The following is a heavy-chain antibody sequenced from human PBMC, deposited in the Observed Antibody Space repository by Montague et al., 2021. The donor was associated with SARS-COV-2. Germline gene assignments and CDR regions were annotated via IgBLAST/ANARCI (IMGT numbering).Heavy chain of an antibody. Sequence: SETLSLTCTVSGGSISSYYWSWIRQPPGEGLEWIGYIYYSGSTNYNPSLKSRVTISVDTSKNQFSLKLSSVTAADTAVYYCARVSRITIFGVVGWFDPWGQGTLVTVSS. CDR3: ARVSRITIFGVVGWFDP. CDR2: IYYSGST. D-gene: IGHD3-3*01. J-gene: IGHJ5*02. V-gene: IGHV4-59*01. CDR1: GGSISSYY.